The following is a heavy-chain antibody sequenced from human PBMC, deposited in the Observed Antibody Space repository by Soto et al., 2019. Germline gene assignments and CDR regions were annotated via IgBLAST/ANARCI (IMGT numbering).Heavy chain of an antibody. J-gene: IGHJ4*02. V-gene: IGHV4-30-2*02. D-gene: IGHD2-21*01. Sequence: PSETLSLTCAVSGGSISSGGYSWSWIRQPPGKGLECIGYIYHSGSTYYNPSLKSRVTISVDTSKNQFSLKLTSVNTADTAIYYCTRGGDPYKTGHWGQGTLVTVSS. CDR2: IYHSGST. CDR1: GGSISSGGYS. CDR3: TRGGDPYKTGH.